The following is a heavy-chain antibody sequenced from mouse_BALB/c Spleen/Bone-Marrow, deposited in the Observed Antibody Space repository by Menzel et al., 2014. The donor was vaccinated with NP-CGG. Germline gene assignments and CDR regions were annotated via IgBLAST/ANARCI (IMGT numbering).Heavy chain of an antibody. J-gene: IGHJ2*01. CDR2: IGYSGST. CDR1: GYSIXSDYA. CDR3: ARDDYYGGSYFDY. Sequence: EVQLQQSGPDLVKPSQSLSLTCTVTGYSIXSDYAWNWIRQFPGKKLEWMGFIGYSGSTSYNPSLSSRISVTRDTSKNQFFLHLNSVTTEDTATYYCARDDYYGGSYFDYWGQGTTLTVSS. V-gene: IGHV3-2*02. D-gene: IGHD1-1*01.